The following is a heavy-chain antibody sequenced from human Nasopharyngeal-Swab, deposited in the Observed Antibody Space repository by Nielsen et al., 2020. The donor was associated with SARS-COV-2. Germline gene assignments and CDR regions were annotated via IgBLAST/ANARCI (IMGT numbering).Heavy chain of an antibody. V-gene: IGHV4-4*02. J-gene: IGHJ6*02. CDR2: IYHSGST. CDR3: ARDRPSSYGMDV. Sequence: VRQPPGKGLEWIGEIYHSGSTNYNPSLKSRVTISVDKSKNQFSLKLSSVTAADTAVYYCARDRPSSYGMDVWGQGTTVTVSS.